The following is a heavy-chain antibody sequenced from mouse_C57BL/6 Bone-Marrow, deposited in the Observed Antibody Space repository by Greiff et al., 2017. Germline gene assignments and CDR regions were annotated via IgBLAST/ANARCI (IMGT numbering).Heavy chain of an antibody. V-gene: IGHV1-15*01. CDR1: GYTFTDYE. J-gene: IGHJ2*01. CDR3: TLYGSYYFDY. Sequence: QVQLQQSGAELVRPGASVTLSCKASGYTFTDYEMHWVKQTPVHGLEWIGAIDPETGGTAYNQKFKGKAIPTADKSSSTAYMELRSLTSEDSAVYYCTLYGSYYFDYWGQGTTLTVSS. CDR2: IDPETGGT. D-gene: IGHD1-1*01.